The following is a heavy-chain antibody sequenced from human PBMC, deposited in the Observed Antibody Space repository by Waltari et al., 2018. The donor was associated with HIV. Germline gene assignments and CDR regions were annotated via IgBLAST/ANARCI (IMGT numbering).Heavy chain of an antibody. CDR3: ARDRRGYSNDHRNTHYYYYGMDV. D-gene: IGHD4-4*01. CDR1: GYTFTGYY. V-gene: IGHV1-2*04. Sequence: QVQLVQSGAEVKKPGASVKVSCKASGYTFTGYYMHWVRQAPGQGLEWMGWINPNSGGTNYAQKFQGWVTMTRDTSISTAYMELSRLRSDDTAVYYCARDRRGYSNDHRNTHYYYYGMDVWGQGTTVTVSS. CDR2: INPNSGGT. J-gene: IGHJ6*02.